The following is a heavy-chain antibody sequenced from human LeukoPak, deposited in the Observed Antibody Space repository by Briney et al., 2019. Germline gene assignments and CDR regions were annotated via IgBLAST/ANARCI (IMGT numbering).Heavy chain of an antibody. V-gene: IGHV7-4-1*02. CDR2: INTNTGNP. Sequence: ASVKVSCEVSGYTFTSYAMNWVRQAPGQGLEWMGWINTNTGNPTYAQGFTGRFVFSLDTSVSTAYLQISSLKAEDTAVYYCARDLAVAVGREEGRDYWGQGTLVTVSS. CDR3: ARDLAVAVGREEGRDY. J-gene: IGHJ4*02. CDR1: GYTFTSYA. D-gene: IGHD6-19*01.